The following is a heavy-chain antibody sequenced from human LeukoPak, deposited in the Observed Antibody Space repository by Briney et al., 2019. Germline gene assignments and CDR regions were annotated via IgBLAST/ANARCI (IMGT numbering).Heavy chain of an antibody. CDR2: IYYSGST. V-gene: IGHV4-30-4*08. CDR3: ARGHYGSGSYYSRGGYFDY. D-gene: IGHD3-10*01. CDR1: GGSISSGDYY. Sequence: SETLSLTCTVSGGSISSGDYYWSWIRQPPGKGLEWIGYIYYSGSTYYNPSLKSRVTISVDTSKNQFSLKLSSVTAADTAVYYCARGHYGSGSYYSRGGYFDYWGQETLVTVSS. J-gene: IGHJ4*02.